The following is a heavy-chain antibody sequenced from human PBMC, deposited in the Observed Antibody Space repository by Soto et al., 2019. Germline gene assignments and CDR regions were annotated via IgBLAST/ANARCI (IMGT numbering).Heavy chain of an antibody. J-gene: IGHJ5*02. CDR1: GFTFSSYS. Sequence: GGSLRLSCAASGFTFSSYSMNWVRQAPGKGLEWVSSISSSSSYIYYADSVKGRFTISRDNAKNSLYLQMNSLRAEDTAVYYCARAYSGYDFSYWFDPWGQGTLVTVSS. CDR3: ARAYSGYDFSYWFDP. CDR2: ISSSSSYI. V-gene: IGHV3-21*01. D-gene: IGHD5-12*01.